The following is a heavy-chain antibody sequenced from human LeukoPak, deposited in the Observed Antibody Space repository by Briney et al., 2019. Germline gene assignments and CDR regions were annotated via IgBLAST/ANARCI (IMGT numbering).Heavy chain of an antibody. CDR1: GYSFTSYW. J-gene: IGHJ6*02. CDR3: ARRDGYCSSTSCYADYYYGVDV. CDR2: IYPGDSDT. D-gene: IGHD2-2*01. V-gene: IGHV5-51*01. Sequence: GESLKISCKGSGYSFTSYWIGWVRQMPGKGLEWMGIIYPGDSDTTYSPSFQGQVTISADKSISTAYLQWSSLKASDTAMYYCARRDGYCSSTSCYADYYYGVDVWGQGTTVTVSS.